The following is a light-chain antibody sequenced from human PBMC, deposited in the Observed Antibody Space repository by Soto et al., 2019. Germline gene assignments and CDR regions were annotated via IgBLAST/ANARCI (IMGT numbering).Light chain of an antibody. CDR3: SSYTSSSTLYV. V-gene: IGLV2-14*01. CDR2: DVS. Sequence: QSVLTQPASLSGSPGQSITISCTGKSSDVGGYNYVSWYQQHPGKAPKLMIYDVSNRPSGVSNRFSGSKSGNTASLTISGLQAEDEADYYCSSYTSSSTLYVFGTGTKVTVL. CDR1: SSDVGGYNY. J-gene: IGLJ1*01.